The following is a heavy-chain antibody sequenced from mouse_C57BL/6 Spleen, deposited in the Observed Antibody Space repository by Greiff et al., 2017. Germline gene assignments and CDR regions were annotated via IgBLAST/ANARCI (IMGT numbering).Heavy chain of an antibody. V-gene: IGHV1-64*01. J-gene: IGHJ2*01. Sequence: VQLQQPGAELVKPGASVKLSCKASGYTFTSYWMHWVKQRPGQGLEWIGMIHPNSGSTNYNEKFKSKATLTVDKSSSTAYMQLSSLTSEDSAVYYCARVPYYGNYDYFDYWGQGTTLTVSS. CDR2: IHPNSGST. CDR1: GYTFTSYW. D-gene: IGHD2-10*01. CDR3: ARVPYYGNYDYFDY.